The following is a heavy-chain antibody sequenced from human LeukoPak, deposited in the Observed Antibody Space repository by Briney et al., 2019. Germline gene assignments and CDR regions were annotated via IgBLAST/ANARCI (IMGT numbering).Heavy chain of an antibody. Sequence: PGGSLRLSCAASGFTVSSTYMSWVRQAPGKGLEWVSVIYSGGSTYYADSVKGRFTISRDNSKNTLYLQMNSLRAEDTAVYYCAGSEGSSWNEIGYWGQGTLVTVSS. CDR2: IYSGGST. V-gene: IGHV3-53*01. CDR1: GFTVSSTY. CDR3: AGSEGSSWNEIGY. J-gene: IGHJ4*02. D-gene: IGHD6-13*01.